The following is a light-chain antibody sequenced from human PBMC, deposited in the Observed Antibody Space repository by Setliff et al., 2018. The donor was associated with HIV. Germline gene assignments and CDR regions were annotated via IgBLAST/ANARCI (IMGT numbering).Light chain of an antibody. CDR1: SRDVGGYTY. V-gene: IGLV2-14*01. CDR3: TSYTSSYTLV. Sequence: QSVLTQPASVSGSPGQSITISCTGTSRDVGGYTYVSWYQQHPGKAPIVMIYEVSNRPSGVSNRFSGSKSGNTASLTISGLQAEDGADDHCTSYTSSYTLVFGTGTKVTVL. J-gene: IGLJ1*01. CDR2: EVS.